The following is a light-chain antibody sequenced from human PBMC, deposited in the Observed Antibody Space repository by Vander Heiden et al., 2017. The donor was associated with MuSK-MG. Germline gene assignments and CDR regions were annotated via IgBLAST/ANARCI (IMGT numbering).Light chain of an antibody. J-gene: IGKJ2*01. Sequence: IQLTQSPSSLSASVGDRVTITCRASQGISSYLAWYQQKPGKAPKLLIYAASTLQSGVPSRFSGSGSGTDFTLTISSLHPEDFATYYCQQLISYPRTFGQGTKLEIK. CDR2: AAS. CDR1: QGISSY. V-gene: IGKV1-9*01. CDR3: QQLISYPRT.